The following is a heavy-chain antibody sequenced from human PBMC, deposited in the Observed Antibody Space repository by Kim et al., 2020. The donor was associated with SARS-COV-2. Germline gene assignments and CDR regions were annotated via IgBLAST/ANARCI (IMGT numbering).Heavy chain of an antibody. Sequence: GGSLRLSCAASGFTFSSYGMHWVRQAPGKGLEWVAVISYDGSNKYYADSVKGRFTISRDNSKNRLYLQMNSLRAEDTAVYYCASITSPRYCSGGSCSPNFDYWGQGTLVTVSS. D-gene: IGHD2-15*01. V-gene: IGHV3-33*05. CDR1: GFTFSSYG. CDR3: ASITSPRYCSGGSCSPNFDY. CDR2: ISYDGSNK. J-gene: IGHJ4*02.